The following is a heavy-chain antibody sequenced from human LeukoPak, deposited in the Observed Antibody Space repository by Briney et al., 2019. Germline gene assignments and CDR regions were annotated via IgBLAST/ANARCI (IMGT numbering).Heavy chain of an antibody. CDR3: ARDPGIAVAGPLRY. V-gene: IGHV1-69*05. D-gene: IGHD6-19*01. CDR2: IIPIFGTA. Sequence: SVKVSCKASGGTFSSYAISWVRQAPRQGLEWMGGIIPIFGTANYAQKFQGRVTITTDESTSTAYMELSSLRSEDTAVYYCARDPGIAVAGPLRYWGQGTLVTVSS. J-gene: IGHJ4*02. CDR1: GGTFSSYA.